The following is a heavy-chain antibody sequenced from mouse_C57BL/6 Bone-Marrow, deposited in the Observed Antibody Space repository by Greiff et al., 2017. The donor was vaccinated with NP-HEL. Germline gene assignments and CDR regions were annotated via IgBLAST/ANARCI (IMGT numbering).Heavy chain of an antibody. CDR3: ARNWDTDY. J-gene: IGHJ2*01. D-gene: IGHD4-1*01. CDR2: ISDGGSYT. Sequence: EVHLVESGGGLVKPGGSLKLSCAASGFTFSSYAMSWVRQTPEQRLEWVATISDGGSYTYYPDNVKGRFTISRDNSKNNLYLHMSHLKSEDTAMYYCARNWDTDYWGQGTTLTVSS. V-gene: IGHV5-4*01. CDR1: GFTFSSYA.